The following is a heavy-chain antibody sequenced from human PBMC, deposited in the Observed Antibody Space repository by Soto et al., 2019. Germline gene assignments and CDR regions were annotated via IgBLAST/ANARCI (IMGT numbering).Heavy chain of an antibody. V-gene: IGHV4-59*01. CDR2: IYYTGST. Sequence: LTCTVSGGSISSYYWIWIRQPPGKGLEWIGYIYYTGSTNYNPSLKSRVTISVDTSKNQFSLKLSSVTAADTAVYYCARETTVTTAYYFDYWGQGTVVTVSS. CDR1: GGSISSYY. CDR3: ARETTVTTAYYFDY. D-gene: IGHD4-17*01. J-gene: IGHJ4*02.